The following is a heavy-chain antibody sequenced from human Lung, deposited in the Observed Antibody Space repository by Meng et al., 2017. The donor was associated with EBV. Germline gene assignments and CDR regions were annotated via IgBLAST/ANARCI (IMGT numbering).Heavy chain of an antibody. CDR3: ARDCLAGYTSGWQFDY. V-gene: IGHV1-46*04. J-gene: IGHJ4*02. Sequence: QVQLVQSGAEVKKPGASVKVSCKASGYTFTSYGISWVRQAPGQGLEWMGIINPSTGTTTYAQNLQGRVTMTRDTSTSTVYMELSSLRSEDTAVYYCARDCLAGYTSGWQFDYWGQGTLVTVSS. D-gene: IGHD6-19*01. CDR2: INPSTGTT. CDR1: GYTFTSYG.